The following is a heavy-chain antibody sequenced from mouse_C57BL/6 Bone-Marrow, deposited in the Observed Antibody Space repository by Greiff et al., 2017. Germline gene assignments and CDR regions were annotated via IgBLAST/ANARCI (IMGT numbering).Heavy chain of an antibody. J-gene: IGHJ4*01. Sequence: VQLQQSGPVLVKPGASVKMSCTASGYTFTDYYMNWVKQSHGKSLEWIGVINPYNGGTSYNQKFKGKATLTVDKSSSTAYMEHNSLTSEDSAVYYCAKGITTVVAAMDYGGQGTSVTVSS. CDR3: AKGITTVVAAMDY. CDR2: INPYNGGT. V-gene: IGHV1-19*01. CDR1: GYTFTDYY. D-gene: IGHD1-1*01.